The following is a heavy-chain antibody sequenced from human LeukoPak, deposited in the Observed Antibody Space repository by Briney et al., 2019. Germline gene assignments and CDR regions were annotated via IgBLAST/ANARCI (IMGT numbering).Heavy chain of an antibody. CDR3: ARNIGSSSSTDYGMDV. J-gene: IGHJ6*02. Sequence: GASVKVSCKASGYSFIDHYIHWMRQAPGHGLEWMGWINPNSGGTNYAQKFQGWVTMTRDTSISTAYMELSRLRSDDTAVYYCARNIGSSSSTDYGMDVWGQGTTVTVSS. V-gene: IGHV1-2*04. CDR1: GYSFIDHY. CDR2: INPNSGGT. D-gene: IGHD6-6*01.